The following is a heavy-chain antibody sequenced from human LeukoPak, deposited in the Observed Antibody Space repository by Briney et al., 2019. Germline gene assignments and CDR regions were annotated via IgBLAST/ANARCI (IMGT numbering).Heavy chain of an antibody. CDR2: IYYSGST. CDR1: GGSISSGGYY. CDR3: ARGYGDYYFDY. V-gene: IGHV4-61*08. Sequence: SQTLSLTCTVSGGSISSGGYYWSWIRQPPGKGLEWIGYIYYSGSTNYSPSLKSRVTISVDTSKNQFSLKLSSVTAADTAVYYCARGYGDYYFDYWGQGTLVTVSS. D-gene: IGHD4-17*01. J-gene: IGHJ4*02.